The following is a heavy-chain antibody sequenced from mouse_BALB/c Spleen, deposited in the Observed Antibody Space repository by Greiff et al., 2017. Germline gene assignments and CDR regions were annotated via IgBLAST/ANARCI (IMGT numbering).Heavy chain of an antibody. CDR2: INPSNGRT. J-gene: IGHJ2*01. D-gene: IGHD1-1*01. Sequence: VQLQQPGAELVKPGASVKLSCKASGYTFTSYWMHWVKQRPGQGLEWIGEINPSNGRTNYNEKFKSKATLTVDKSSSTAYMQLSSLTSEDSAVYYCARSITTVVARGLDYWGQGTTLTVSS. CDR3: ARSITTVVARGLDY. CDR1: GYTFTSYW. V-gene: IGHV1S81*02.